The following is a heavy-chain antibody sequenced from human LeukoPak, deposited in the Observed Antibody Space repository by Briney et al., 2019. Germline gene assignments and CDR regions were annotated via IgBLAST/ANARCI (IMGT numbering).Heavy chain of an antibody. V-gene: IGHV3-7*01. Sequence: GGSLRLSCAASGFTFSSYWMSWVRQAPGKGLEWVANIKQDGSEKYYVDSVKGRFTISRENAKNSLYLQMNSLRAEDTAVYYCARPLFKWEPAYWGQGTLVTVSS. CDR2: IKQDGSEK. CDR3: ARPLFKWEPAY. D-gene: IGHD1-26*01. J-gene: IGHJ4*02. CDR1: GFTFSSYW.